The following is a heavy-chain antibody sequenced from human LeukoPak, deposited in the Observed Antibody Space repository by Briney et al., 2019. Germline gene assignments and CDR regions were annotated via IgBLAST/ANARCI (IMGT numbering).Heavy chain of an antibody. CDR2: IIPIFGTA. Sequence: ASVKVSCKASGGTFSSYAISWVRQAPGQGLEWMGEIIPIFGTANYAQKFQGRVTITADESTSTAYMELSSLRSEDTAVYYCAREESGGYFDYGGQGTLVTVSS. CDR3: AREESGGYFDY. CDR1: GGTFSSYA. J-gene: IGHJ4*02. V-gene: IGHV1-69*13. D-gene: IGHD2-8*02.